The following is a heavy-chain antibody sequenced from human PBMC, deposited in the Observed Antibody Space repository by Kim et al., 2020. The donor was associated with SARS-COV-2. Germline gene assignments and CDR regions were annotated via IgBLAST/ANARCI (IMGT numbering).Heavy chain of an antibody. CDR2: MNPNSGST. CDR3: ATGTTDGGIDY. Sequence: ASVKVSCKASGYTFTSYDINWVRQATGQGPEWMGWMNPNSGSTDYAQKFQGRVTMTRDTSISTAYMELSRLRSEDTAVYYCATGTTDGGIDYWGQGTRVTVSS. V-gene: IGHV1-8*01. D-gene: IGHD2-2*01. CDR1: GYTFTSYD. J-gene: IGHJ4*02.